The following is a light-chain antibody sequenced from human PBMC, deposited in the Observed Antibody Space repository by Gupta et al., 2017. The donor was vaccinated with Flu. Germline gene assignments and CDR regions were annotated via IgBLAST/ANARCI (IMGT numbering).Light chain of an antibody. CDR2: RKN. CDR3: AAWDDSRSAGV. Sequence: QSVLTPPPSASGTPGQMVTISCSGSSSNLGSNYVYGYQQLPGTAPKLLIYRKNRRPSGVPDRFSGSKSGTSASLAISGLRSEDEADYYCAAWDDSRSAGVFGGGTKLTV. CDR1: SSNLGSNY. V-gene: IGLV1-47*01. J-gene: IGLJ2*01.